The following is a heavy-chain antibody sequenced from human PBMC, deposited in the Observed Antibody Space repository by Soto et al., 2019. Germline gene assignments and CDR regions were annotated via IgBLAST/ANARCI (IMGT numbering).Heavy chain of an antibody. V-gene: IGHV3-23*01. CDR3: AKNPSRWSQRGESPG. D-gene: IGHD3-10*01. CDR2: ISGSGGST. Sequence: VGSLRLSCAASGFTFSSYAMSWVRQAPGKGLEWVSAISGSGGSTYYADSVKGRFTISRDNSKNTLYLQMNSLRAEDTAVYYFAKNPSRWSQRGESPGGGQGTLVTVS. CDR1: GFTFSSYA. J-gene: IGHJ4*02.